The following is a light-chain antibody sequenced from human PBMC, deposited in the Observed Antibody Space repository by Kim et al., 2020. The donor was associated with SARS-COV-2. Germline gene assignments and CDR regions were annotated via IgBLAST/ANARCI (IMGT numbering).Light chain of an antibody. CDR1: NIGGKS. V-gene: IGLV3-21*04. J-gene: IGLJ3*02. CDR3: QVWDSSSDGV. Sequence: VAPGKTARITCGGNNIGGKSVHWYQQKPGQAPVLVIYYDSDRPSGIPERFSGSNSGNTATLTISRVEAGDEADYYCQVWDSSSDGVFGGGTQLTVL. CDR2: YDS.